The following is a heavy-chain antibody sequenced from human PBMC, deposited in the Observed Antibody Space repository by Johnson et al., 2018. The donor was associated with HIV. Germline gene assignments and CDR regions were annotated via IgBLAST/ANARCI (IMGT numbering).Heavy chain of an antibody. Sequence: EVQLMESGGGVVQPGRSLRLSCAASGFTFSSYAMHWVRQAPGKGLEWVSAISGSGGSTYYADSVKGRFTISRDNSKNTLYLQMNSLRAGDTAVYYCARGAAAAPGGFDIWGQGTMVTVSS. J-gene: IGHJ3*02. V-gene: IGHV3-23*01. CDR2: ISGSGGST. CDR1: GFTFSSYA. CDR3: ARGAAAAPGGFDI. D-gene: IGHD6-13*01.